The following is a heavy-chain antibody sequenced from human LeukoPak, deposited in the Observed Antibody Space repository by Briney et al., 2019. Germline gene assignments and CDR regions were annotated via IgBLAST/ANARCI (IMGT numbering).Heavy chain of an antibody. J-gene: IGHJ6*03. CDR1: GYTFTDSY. CDR3: AKDRRGAVAGLYYYYMDV. D-gene: IGHD6-19*01. V-gene: IGHV1-2*02. CDR2: INPNNGGT. Sequence: ASVKVPCKTSGYTFTDSYIHWVRQAPGQGLEWMGWINPNNGGTNYAQKFQGRVTVTRDTSVSTAYMEVTGLRSDDTAVYYCAKDRRGAVAGLYYYYMDVWGKGTTVTVSS.